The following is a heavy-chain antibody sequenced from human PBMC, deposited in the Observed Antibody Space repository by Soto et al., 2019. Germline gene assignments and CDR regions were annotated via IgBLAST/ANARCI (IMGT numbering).Heavy chain of an antibody. CDR2: ISSSSSYT. Sequence: QVQLVESGGGLVKPGGSLRLSCAASGFTFSDYYMSWIRQAPGKGLEWVSYISSSSSYTNYADSVKGRFTISRDNAKNSLYLQMNSLRAEDTAVYYCARVPLGYCSGGSCYPNGFDPWGQGTLVTVSS. J-gene: IGHJ5*02. D-gene: IGHD2-15*01. CDR3: ARVPLGYCSGGSCYPNGFDP. V-gene: IGHV3-11*06. CDR1: GFTFSDYY.